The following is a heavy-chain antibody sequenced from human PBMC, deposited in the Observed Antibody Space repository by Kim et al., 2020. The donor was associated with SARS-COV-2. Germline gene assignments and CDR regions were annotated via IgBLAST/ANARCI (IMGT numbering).Heavy chain of an antibody. D-gene: IGHD3-10*01. Sequence: DGSGKNEVESVEGRFTISRDNAKNSLYLQMNSLRAEDTAVYYCASGTGSWGQGTLVTVSS. J-gene: IGHJ5*02. CDR2: DGSGK. CDR3: ASGTGS. V-gene: IGHV3-7*01.